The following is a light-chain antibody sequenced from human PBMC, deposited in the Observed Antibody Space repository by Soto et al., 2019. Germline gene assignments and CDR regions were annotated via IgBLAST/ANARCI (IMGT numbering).Light chain of an antibody. CDR1: QSGSSEN. Sequence: EGVLTQSPGILSLSPGGRATLSCRASQSGSSENLVWSFSKENIAWYQQKPGQAPRLLIYEASRRVTGIPDRFSGSGSGTDFTLTITRLEPEDFAVHYCQQRSNWPPKLTFGGGTKVDSK. V-gene: IGKV3D-20*02. CDR2: EAS. J-gene: IGKJ4*01. CDR3: QQRSNWPPKLT.